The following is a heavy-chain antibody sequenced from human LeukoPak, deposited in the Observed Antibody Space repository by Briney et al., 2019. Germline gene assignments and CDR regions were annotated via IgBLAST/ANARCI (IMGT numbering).Heavy chain of an antibody. J-gene: IGHJ4*02. V-gene: IGHV4-59*01. Sequence: SETLSLTCPVSVGSLNIFYWSWIRQPQSKGRKWIGYISYREITNYNPSLKSRVTISPDTSKTQCFLKLSSVTAADTARNKCPRGNANWGQGTLVTVSS. CDR3: PRGNAN. CDR2: ISYREIT. CDR1: VGSLNIFY.